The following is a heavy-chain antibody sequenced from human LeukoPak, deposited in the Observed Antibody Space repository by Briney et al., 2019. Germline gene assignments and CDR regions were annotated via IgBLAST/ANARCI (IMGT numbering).Heavy chain of an antibody. D-gene: IGHD3-10*01. CDR1: GFTFSSYG. J-gene: IGHJ4*02. Sequence: EAGGSLRLSCAASGFTFSSYGMHWVGQAPGKGLEWVAVTSYDGSNKNYADSVKGRFTISRDNSKNTLYLQMNSLRAEDTAVYYCAKKSPGTYYAPPDYWGQGTLVTVSS. V-gene: IGHV3-30*18. CDR2: TSYDGSNK. CDR3: AKKSPGTYYAPPDY.